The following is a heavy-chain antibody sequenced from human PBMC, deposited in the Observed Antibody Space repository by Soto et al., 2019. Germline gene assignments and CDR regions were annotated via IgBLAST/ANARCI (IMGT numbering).Heavy chain of an antibody. V-gene: IGHV4-34*01. CDR2: INHSGST. D-gene: IGHD6-13*01. CDR1: GGSFSGYY. CDR3: AREKPYSSSWYHDY. J-gene: IGHJ4*02. Sequence: QVQLQQWGAGLLKPSETLSLTCAVSGGSFSGYYWSWIRQPPGKGLEWIGEINHSGSTNYNPSLNSRVTISVDTSKNQFSLKLSSVTAADTAVYYCAREKPYSSSWYHDYWGQGTLVTVSS.